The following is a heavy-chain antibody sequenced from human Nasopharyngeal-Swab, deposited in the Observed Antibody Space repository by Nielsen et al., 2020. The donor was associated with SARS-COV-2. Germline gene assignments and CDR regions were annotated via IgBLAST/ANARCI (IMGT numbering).Heavy chain of an antibody. J-gene: IGHJ4*02. Sequence: LSLTCAASGFTISSYGMHWVRQAPGKGLEWVAVISYDGSNKYYADSVKGRFTISRDNSKNTLYLQMNSLRAEDTAVYYCAKNSGYDSFDYWGQGTLVTVSS. D-gene: IGHD5-12*01. V-gene: IGHV3-30*18. CDR2: ISYDGSNK. CDR3: AKNSGYDSFDY. CDR1: GFTISSYG.